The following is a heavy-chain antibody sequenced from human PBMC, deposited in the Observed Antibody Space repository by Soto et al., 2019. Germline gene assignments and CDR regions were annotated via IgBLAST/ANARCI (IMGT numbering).Heavy chain of an antibody. CDR1: GFTFSSYA. V-gene: IGHV3-23*01. J-gene: IGHJ4*02. CDR3: AKGYCDFWSGYYKYYFDY. CDR2: ISGSGGST. D-gene: IGHD3-3*01. Sequence: GGSLRLSCAASGFTFSSYAMSWVRQAPGKGLEWVSAISGSGGSTYYADSVKGRFTISRDNSKNTLYLQMNSLRAEDTAVYYCAKGYCDFWSGYYKYYFDYWGQGTLVTVSS.